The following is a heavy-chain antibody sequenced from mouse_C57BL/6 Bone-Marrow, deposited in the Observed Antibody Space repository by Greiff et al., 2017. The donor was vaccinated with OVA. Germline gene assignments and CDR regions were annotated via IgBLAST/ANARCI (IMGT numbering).Heavy chain of an antibody. Sequence: QVQLQQSGPGLVQPSQSLSITCTVSGFSLTSYGVHWVRQSPGKGLEWLGVIWSGGSTDYNAAFISRLSISKDNSKSQVFFKMNRLQADDTAIYYCARRPLLRSYYYAMDYWGQGTTVTVAS. CDR3: ARRPLLRSYYYAMDY. V-gene: IGHV2-2*01. D-gene: IGHD1-1*01. J-gene: IGHJ4*01. CDR1: GFSLTSYG. CDR2: IWSGGST.